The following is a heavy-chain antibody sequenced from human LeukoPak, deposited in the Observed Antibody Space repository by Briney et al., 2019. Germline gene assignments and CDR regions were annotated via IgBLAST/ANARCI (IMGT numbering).Heavy chain of an antibody. Sequence: GGSLRLSCAASGFTFSSYWMSWVRQAPGKGLEWVANIKQDGSEKYYVDSVKGRFTISRDNAKNSLYLQMNSLRAEDTAVYYCARNPYAGIMITFGGVIERDYWGQGTLVTVSS. V-gene: IGHV3-7*01. CDR2: IKQDGSEK. D-gene: IGHD3-16*01. CDR1: GFTFSSYW. CDR3: ARNPYAGIMITFGGVIERDY. J-gene: IGHJ4*02.